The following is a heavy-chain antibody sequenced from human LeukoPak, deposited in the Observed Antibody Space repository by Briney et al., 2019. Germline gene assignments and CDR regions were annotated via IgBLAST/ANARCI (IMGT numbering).Heavy chain of an antibody. Sequence: PSETLSLTCTVSGGSISSYYWSWIRQPPGKGLEWIGYIYYSGSTNYNPSLKSRVTVSVDTSKNQFSLKLSSVAAADTAVYYCARAVADAFDIWGQGTMVTVSS. V-gene: IGHV4-59*08. D-gene: IGHD6-19*01. J-gene: IGHJ3*02. CDR1: GGSISSYY. CDR2: IYYSGST. CDR3: ARAVADAFDI.